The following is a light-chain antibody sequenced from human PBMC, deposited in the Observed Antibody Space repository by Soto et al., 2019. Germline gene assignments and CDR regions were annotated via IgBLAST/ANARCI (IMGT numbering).Light chain of an antibody. V-gene: IGLV2-14*03. CDR2: DVS. J-gene: IGLJ1*01. CDR1: SSDVGGYNY. CDR3: CSCTASSTVV. Sequence: QSALTQPASVSGSPGQSIAISCTGTSSDVGGYNYVSWYQQHPGKAPKLMLYDVSNRPSGVSGRFSGSKSANTASLTISGRQAEDEGDYYCCSCTASSTVVFGTGTKLTVL.